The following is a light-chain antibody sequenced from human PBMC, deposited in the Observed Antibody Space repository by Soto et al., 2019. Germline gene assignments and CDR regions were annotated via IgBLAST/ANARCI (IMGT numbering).Light chain of an antibody. CDR2: LEGSGSY. CDR1: SGHSSYI. Sequence: QAVVTQSSSASASLGSSVKLTCTLSSGHSSYIIAWHQQQPGKDPRYLMKLEGSGSYNKGSGVPDRFSGSSSGADRYLTISNLQSEDEADYYCETWDSKGVFGGGTKLTVL. CDR3: ETWDSKGV. J-gene: IGLJ2*01. V-gene: IGLV4-60*03.